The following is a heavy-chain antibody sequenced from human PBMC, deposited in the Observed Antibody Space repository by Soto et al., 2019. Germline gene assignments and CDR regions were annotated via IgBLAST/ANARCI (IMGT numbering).Heavy chain of an antibody. CDR2: VSTYNGNT. D-gene: IGHD2-21*01. Sequence: QVQLVQSGAEMKTPGSSVNVSCTLSGGAFNNYVISWVRQAPGQGLEWMGRVSTYNGNTNYAPRFQGRVTMTTDTSTTTAYMELRSLRSDDTATYYCARERGLTVSTLLGYWGQGTLVSVSS. J-gene: IGHJ4*02. CDR1: GGAFNNYV. V-gene: IGHV1-18*01. CDR3: ARERGLTVSTLLGY.